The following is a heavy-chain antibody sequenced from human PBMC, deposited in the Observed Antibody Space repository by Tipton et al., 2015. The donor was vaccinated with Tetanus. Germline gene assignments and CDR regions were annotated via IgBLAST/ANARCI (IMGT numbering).Heavy chain of an antibody. V-gene: IGHV1-69*01. CDR2: IFPQFGTA. J-gene: IGHJ4*02. CDR1: GVTFSSYA. Sequence: QSGAEVKKPGSSVRVSCKTFGVTFSSYAINWVRQAPGQGLEWMGGIFPQFGTANYAPEFQDRVTLTADASTETAYMELRSLRSEDTAVYYCVRPARYCSGGSCFLALDFWGQGTLVPVSS. CDR3: VRPARYCSGGSCFLALDF. D-gene: IGHD2-15*01.